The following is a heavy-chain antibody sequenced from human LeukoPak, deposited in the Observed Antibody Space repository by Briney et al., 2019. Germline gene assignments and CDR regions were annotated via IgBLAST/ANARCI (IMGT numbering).Heavy chain of an antibody. CDR1: GFTFSSYS. J-gene: IGHJ4*02. D-gene: IGHD2-2*01. CDR3: ARVSGVVVPAANFDY. V-gene: IGHV3-21*01. Sequence: GGSLRLSCAASGFTFSSYSMNWVRQAPGMGLEWVSSISSSSSHKYYADSVKGRFTISRDNAKNSLYLQMNSLRAEDTAVYYCARVSGVVVPAANFDYWGQGTLVTVSS. CDR2: ISSSSSHK.